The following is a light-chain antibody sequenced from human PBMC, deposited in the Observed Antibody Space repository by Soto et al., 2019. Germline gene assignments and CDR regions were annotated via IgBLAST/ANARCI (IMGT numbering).Light chain of an antibody. J-gene: IGLJ2*01. V-gene: IGLV2-11*01. CDR2: DVN. Sequence: QSALTQPRSVSGSPGQSVTISCTGTSSDVGGYDYVSWYQQRPGKAPKLMIYDVNKRTSGVPDRFSGSKSGNMASLTISGLQAEDESDYYCCSYAGNSVIFGGGTQLTVL. CDR3: CSYAGNSVI. CDR1: SSDVGGYDY.